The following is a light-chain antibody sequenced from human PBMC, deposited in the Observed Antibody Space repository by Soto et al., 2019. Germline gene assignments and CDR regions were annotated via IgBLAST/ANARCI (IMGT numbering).Light chain of an antibody. CDR3: SSYTSSSTVV. CDR1: SSDVGGYNY. J-gene: IGLJ2*01. V-gene: IGLV2-14*01. CDR2: DVS. Sequence: QSALTQPASVSGSPGQSITISCTGTSSDVGGYNYVSWYQQHPGKAPKLMIYDVSNRPSGVSNRFSGSKSGNXASLTISGLXXEDXAXYYCSSYTSSSTVVFXXG.